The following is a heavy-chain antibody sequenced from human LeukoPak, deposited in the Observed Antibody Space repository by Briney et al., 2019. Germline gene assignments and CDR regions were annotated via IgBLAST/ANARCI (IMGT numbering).Heavy chain of an antibody. CDR2: ITGAGSST. V-gene: IGHV3-23*01. CDR1: GFTFKSYG. J-gene: IGHJ4*02. Sequence: PGGSLRLSCAASGFTFKSYGMTWVHQVTGKGLEWVSSITGAGSSTKYADSVNGRFTISRDNSKNTLSLQMTGLRAEDTAVYYCARKVAVAMDLDYWGQGTLVTVSS. D-gene: IGHD5-18*01. CDR3: ARKVAVAMDLDY.